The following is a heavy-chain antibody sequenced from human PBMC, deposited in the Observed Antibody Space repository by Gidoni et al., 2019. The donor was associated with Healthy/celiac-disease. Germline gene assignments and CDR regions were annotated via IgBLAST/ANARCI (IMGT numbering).Heavy chain of an antibody. V-gene: IGHV3-53*02. CDR1: GFTVSSNY. J-gene: IGHJ4*02. CDR2: IYSGGST. CDR3: ARDSYYDSRGDY. Sequence: EVQLVETGGGLIKPGGSLRLSCAASGFTVSSNYMSCVRQAPGKGLEWVSVIYSGGSTYYADSVKGRFTISRDNSKNTLYLQMNSLRAEDTAVYYCARDSYYDSRGDYWGQGTLVTVSS. D-gene: IGHD3-22*01.